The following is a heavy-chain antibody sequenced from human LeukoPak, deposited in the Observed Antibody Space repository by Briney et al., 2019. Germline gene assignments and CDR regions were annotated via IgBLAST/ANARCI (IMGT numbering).Heavy chain of an antibody. D-gene: IGHD2-15*01. CDR2: ISYDGSNK. Sequence: GGSLRLSCAASGFTFSSYAMHWVRQAPGKGLEWVAVISYDGSNKYYTDSVKGRFTITRDNYKNTLYLQMNSLRAEDTAVYYCARPTRYCNGGSCYHPIDYWGQGTLVTVSS. V-gene: IGHV3-30*10. J-gene: IGHJ4*02. CDR1: GFTFSSYA. CDR3: ARPTRYCNGGSCYHPIDY.